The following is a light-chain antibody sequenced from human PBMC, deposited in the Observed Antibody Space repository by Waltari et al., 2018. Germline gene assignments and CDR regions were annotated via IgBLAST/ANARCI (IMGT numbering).Light chain of an antibody. CDR2: KAS. CDR1: QSINIW. Sequence: DIQMTQSPSTLSASVGDRVTIPCRASQSINIWLAWYQQKPGKAPKLLIDKASNLASGVPSRFSGSGSKTEFTLTINSLQPDDFATYYCQQYYDFPVTFGQGTRLEIE. J-gene: IGKJ5*01. V-gene: IGKV1-5*03. CDR3: QQYYDFPVT.